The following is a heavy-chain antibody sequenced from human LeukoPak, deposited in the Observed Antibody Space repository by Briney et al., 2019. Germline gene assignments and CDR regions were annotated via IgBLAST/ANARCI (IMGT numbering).Heavy chain of an antibody. J-gene: IGHJ5*02. D-gene: IGHD3-3*01. Sequence: SQTLSLTCTVSGGSISSGDYYWSWIRQPPGKGLEWIGYIYYSGSTNYNPSLKSRVTISVDTSKNQFSLKLTSVTAADTAVYYCARVIRSDFWSDYHNWFDPWGQGTLVTVSS. V-gene: IGHV4-61*08. CDR2: IYYSGST. CDR1: GGSISSGDYY. CDR3: ARVIRSDFWSDYHNWFDP.